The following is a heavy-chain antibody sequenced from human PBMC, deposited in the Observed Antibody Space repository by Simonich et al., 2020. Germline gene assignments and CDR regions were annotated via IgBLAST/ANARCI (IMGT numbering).Heavy chain of an antibody. D-gene: IGHD6-19*01. CDR3: ARRGSGFDY. J-gene: IGHJ4*02. V-gene: IGHV3-30*07. CDR1: GFTFSSYA. CDR2: ISYDGSNK. Sequence: QVQLVESGGGVVQPGRSLRLSCAASGFTFSSYAMHLVRQAPGKGLEWVAVISYDGSNKYYADSGKGRFTIARDNSKNTLYLQMNSLRAEDTAVYYCARRGSGFDYWGQGTLVTVSS.